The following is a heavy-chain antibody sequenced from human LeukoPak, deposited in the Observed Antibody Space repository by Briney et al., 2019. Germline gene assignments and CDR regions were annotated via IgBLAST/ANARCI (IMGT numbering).Heavy chain of an antibody. Sequence: SSETLSLTCTVSGGSISSTSFYWGYIRQPPGKGLEWIGSIYYSGSTYYNPPLKSRVTISVDTSKNQFSLKLSSVTAADTAVYYCARQHYDFSNAYFNWLDPWGQGTLVTVSS. CDR1: GGSISSTSFY. D-gene: IGHD3-3*01. CDR2: IYYSGST. V-gene: IGHV4-39*01. J-gene: IGHJ5*02. CDR3: ARQHYDFSNAYFNWLDP.